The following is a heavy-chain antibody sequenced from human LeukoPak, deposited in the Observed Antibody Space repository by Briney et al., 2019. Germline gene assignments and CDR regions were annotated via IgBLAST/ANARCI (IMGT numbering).Heavy chain of an antibody. Sequence: GGSLRLSCAASGFTFSSYSMNWVRQAPGKGLEWVSYISSSSSTIYYADSVKGRFTISRDNAKNSLYLQMNSLRAEDTAVYYCARGSIVVVIRTGFCDYWGQGTLVTVSS. J-gene: IGHJ4*02. CDR3: ARGSIVVVIRTGFCDY. V-gene: IGHV3-48*01. D-gene: IGHD2-21*01. CDR1: GFTFSSYS. CDR2: ISSSSSTI.